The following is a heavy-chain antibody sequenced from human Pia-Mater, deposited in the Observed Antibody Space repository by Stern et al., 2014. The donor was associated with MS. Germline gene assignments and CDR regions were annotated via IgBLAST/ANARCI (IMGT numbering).Heavy chain of an antibody. CDR3: ARDSGYSSSWYPWYFDY. V-gene: IGHV1-18*01. J-gene: IGHJ4*02. CDR2: ISAYNGNT. D-gene: IGHD6-13*01. Sequence: VQLVESGAEVKKPGASVKVSCKASGYTFTSYGISWVRQAPGQGLEWMGWISAYNGNTNSAQKLQARVPMTTDTSTSTAYMELRSLRSDDTAVYYCARDSGYSSSWYPWYFDYWGQGTLVTVSS. CDR1: GYTFTSYG.